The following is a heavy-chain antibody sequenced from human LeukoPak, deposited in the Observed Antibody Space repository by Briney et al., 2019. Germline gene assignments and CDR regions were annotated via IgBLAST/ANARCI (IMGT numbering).Heavy chain of an antibody. CDR3: ARAVGATTGDVDYFDY. CDR1: GGTLSSYA. Sequence: GASVKVSCKASGGTLSSYAISWVRQAPGQGLEWMGGIIPIFGTANYAQKFQGRVTITADESTSTAYMELSSLRSEDTAVYYCARAVGATTGDVDYFDYWGQGTLVTVSS. J-gene: IGHJ4*02. V-gene: IGHV1-69*13. CDR2: IIPIFGTA. D-gene: IGHD1-26*01.